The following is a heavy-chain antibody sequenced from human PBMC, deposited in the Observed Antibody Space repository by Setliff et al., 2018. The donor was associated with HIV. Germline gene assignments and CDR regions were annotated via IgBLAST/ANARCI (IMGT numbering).Heavy chain of an antibody. CDR1: GFTFGDYA. CDR2: VRSKAYGGTA. V-gene: IGHV3-49*04. Sequence: PGGSLRLSCTASGFTFGDYAMSWVRQAPGKGLEWVGFVRSKAYGGTAEYAASMRGRFTISRDDSKTVAYLQMNSLKTEDTAVYYCATGSYSSGFFDNWGQGTLVTVSS. J-gene: IGHJ4*02. CDR3: ATGSYSSGFFDN. D-gene: IGHD3-16*02.